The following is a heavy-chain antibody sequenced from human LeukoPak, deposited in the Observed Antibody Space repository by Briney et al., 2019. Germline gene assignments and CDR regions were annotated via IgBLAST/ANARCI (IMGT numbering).Heavy chain of an antibody. V-gene: IGHV1-69*05. CDR3: ARGTKHSSSWLVNWFDP. J-gene: IGHJ5*02. Sequence: SVKVSCKASGGTFSSYAISWVRQAPAQGHEWMGVIIPIFGTANYAHKFLGRVTITTDESTSTAYMELSSLRSEDTAVYYCARGTKHSSSWLVNWFDPWGQGTLVTVSS. D-gene: IGHD6-13*01. CDR2: IIPIFGTA. CDR1: GGTFSSYA.